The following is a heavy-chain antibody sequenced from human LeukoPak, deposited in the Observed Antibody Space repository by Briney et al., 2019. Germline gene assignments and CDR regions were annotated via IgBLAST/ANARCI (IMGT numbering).Heavy chain of an antibody. CDR2: ISSSSSET. J-gene: IGHJ4*02. D-gene: IGHD2-2*01. Sequence: PSESLRLSCPASGFTFSDYYMRWIRQTPGKWLAWISYISSSSSETNYADSVKGRFTISRDNAKNSLSLQMNSLRAEDTAVYYCARVRLVVPAATPLDYWGQGTLVTVSS. V-gene: IGHV3-11*05. CDR1: GFTFSDYY. CDR3: ARVRLVVPAATPLDY.